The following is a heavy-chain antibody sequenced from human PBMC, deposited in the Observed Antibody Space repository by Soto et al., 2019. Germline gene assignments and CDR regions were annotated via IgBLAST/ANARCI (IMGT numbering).Heavy chain of an antibody. CDR2: IDDTGST. Sequence: QVQLQESGPGLVKPSETLSLTCTVSGDSISSSYWNWIRQAPGKGLEWIGYIDDTGSTNYNPSLKRRVTLSVDPSNNQYSLKLSSVTAADTAVYCCARGVLEWLLRDSYYYYMDVWGKGTTVTVSS. D-gene: IGHD3-3*01. V-gene: IGHV4-59*01. CDR1: GDSISSSY. J-gene: IGHJ6*03. CDR3: ARGVLEWLLRDSYYYYMDV.